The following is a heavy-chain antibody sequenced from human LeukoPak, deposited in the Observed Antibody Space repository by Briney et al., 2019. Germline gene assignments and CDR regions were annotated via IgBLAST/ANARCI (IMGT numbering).Heavy chain of an antibody. D-gene: IGHD6-13*01. Sequence: GGSLRLSCAASGFILSSYAMSWVRQAPGKGLEWVSGISANGDITDYADSVKGRFTISRDNSKNTLYVQMNSLRAEDTAIYYCAKDIAASGLPRIFDFWGQGTLVTVSS. CDR1: GFILSSYA. CDR2: ISANGDIT. CDR3: AKDIAASGLPRIFDF. V-gene: IGHV3-23*01. J-gene: IGHJ4*02.